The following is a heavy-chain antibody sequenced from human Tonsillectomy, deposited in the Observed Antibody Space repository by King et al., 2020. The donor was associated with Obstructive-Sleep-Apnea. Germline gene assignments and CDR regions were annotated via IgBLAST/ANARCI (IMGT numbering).Heavy chain of an antibody. V-gene: IGHV4-34*01. CDR2: INHSGNT. J-gene: IGHJ5*02. D-gene: IGHD6-13*01. CDR3: ARGSGAAAVNWFDP. Sequence: VQLQQWGAGLLKPSETLSLTCAVFGGSFSDYYWSWIRQPPGRGLEWIGEINHSGNTNSNPSLNSRVTISVDTSKNQFSLKLSSVTAADTAVYYCARGSGAAAVNWFDPWGQGTLVTVAS. CDR1: GGSFSDYY.